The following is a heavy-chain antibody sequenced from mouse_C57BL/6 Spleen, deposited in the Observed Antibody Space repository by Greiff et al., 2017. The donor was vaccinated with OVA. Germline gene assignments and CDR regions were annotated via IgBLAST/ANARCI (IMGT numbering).Heavy chain of an antibody. Sequence: VESGGDLVKPGGSLKLSCAASGFTFSSYGMSWVRQTPDKRLEWVATISSGGSYTYYPDSVKGRFTISRDNAKNTLYLQMSSLKSEDTAMYYCATLYYYGSSYYFDYWGQGTTLTVSS. D-gene: IGHD1-1*01. CDR2: ISSGGSYT. J-gene: IGHJ2*01. CDR3: ATLYYYGSSYYFDY. CDR1: GFTFSSYG. V-gene: IGHV5-6*01.